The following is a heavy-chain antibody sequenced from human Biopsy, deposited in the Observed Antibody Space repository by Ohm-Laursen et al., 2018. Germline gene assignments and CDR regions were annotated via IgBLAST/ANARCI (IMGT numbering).Heavy chain of an antibody. CDR2: IYYNGSS. CDR3: ARRGSGGRSFDY. Sequence: SETLSLTWSVSGGSVSSGSHYWSWIRQPPGKGLEWIGFIYYNGSSKYNPSLRSRVTMSVDTSKNQFSLKLGSVTVADTAVFYCARRGSGGRSFDYWGQGSLVTVSS. J-gene: IGHJ4*02. D-gene: IGHD2-15*01. V-gene: IGHV4-61*01. CDR1: GGSVSSGSHY.